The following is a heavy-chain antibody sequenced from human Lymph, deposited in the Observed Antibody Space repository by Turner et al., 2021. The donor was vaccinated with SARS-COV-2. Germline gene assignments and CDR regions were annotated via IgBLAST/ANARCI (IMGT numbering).Heavy chain of an antibody. CDR3: AWALYYYYGMDV. Sequence: QVLLVESGGGVVQPGRSLRISCAASGFTFISYGIQWVRQAPAKGLEWVAVISYDGGHKSYADSVKGRFTISGDNSKHTLYLQMISLRAEDTAVYYCAWALYYYYGMDVWGQGTTVTVSS. J-gene: IGHJ6*02. CDR2: ISYDGGHK. V-gene: IGHV3-30*03. CDR1: GFTFISYG.